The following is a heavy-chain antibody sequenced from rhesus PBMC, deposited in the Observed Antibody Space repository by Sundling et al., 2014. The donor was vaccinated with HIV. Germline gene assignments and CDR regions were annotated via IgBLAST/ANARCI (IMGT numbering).Heavy chain of an antibody. J-gene: IGHJ6*01. D-gene: IGHD6-13*01. CDR2: INGNSGST. CDR3: ARNPPTYSIWSYGLDS. CDR1: GASISTYW. Sequence: QLQLQESGPGLVKPSETLSLTCTVSGASISTYWWSWIRQPPGKGLEWIGEINGNSGSTHYSPSLKSRVTISKDTSKKQFSLKLTSVTAADTAVYYCARNPPTYSIWSYGLDSWGQGVVVTVSS. V-gene: IGHV4-80*01.